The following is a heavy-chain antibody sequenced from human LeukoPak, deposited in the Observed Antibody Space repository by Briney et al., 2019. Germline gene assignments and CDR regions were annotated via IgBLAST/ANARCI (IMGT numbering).Heavy chain of an antibody. CDR1: GDSISRSTYY. CDR2: LYYSGSI. D-gene: IGHD3-22*01. CDR3: ARHGPPMSPIDY. Sequence: KPSETLSLTCTVSGDSISRSTYYWGWIRQPPGRGLEWIGALYYSGSIYYNPSLKSRVTISVDTPKNQFSLKLNSVTAADTAVYYCARHGPPMSPIDYWGQGTLVSVSS. J-gene: IGHJ4*02. V-gene: IGHV4-39*01.